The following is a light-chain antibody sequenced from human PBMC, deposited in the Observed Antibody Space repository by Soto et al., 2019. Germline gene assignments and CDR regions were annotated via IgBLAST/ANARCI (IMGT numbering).Light chain of an antibody. CDR2: VAS. V-gene: IGKV1-39*01. CDR1: QNIINY. J-gene: IGKJ5*01. Sequence: DIQMTQSPSSLSASVGDRVTITCRAGQNIINYLNWYQPKPGKAPQLLIYVASRLESGVPSRFSGSGSGTDFTLTISSLQPEDFATYYCQQSYNAPITFGQGTRLEI. CDR3: QQSYNAPIT.